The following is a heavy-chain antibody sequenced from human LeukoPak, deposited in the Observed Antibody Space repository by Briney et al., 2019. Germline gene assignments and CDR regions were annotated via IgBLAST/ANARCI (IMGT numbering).Heavy chain of an antibody. V-gene: IGHV4-59*12. D-gene: IGHD5-18*01. CDR1: GGSISSYY. CDR3: ARGLGIQLWKYYYYYYMDV. Sequence: PSETLSLTCTVSGGSISSYYWSWIRQPPGKGLEWIGFIYDSGSTNYNPSLKSRVTISVDTSKNQFSLKLSSVTAADTAVYYCARGLGIQLWKYYYYYYMDVWGKGTTVTVSS. CDR2: IYDSGST. J-gene: IGHJ6*03.